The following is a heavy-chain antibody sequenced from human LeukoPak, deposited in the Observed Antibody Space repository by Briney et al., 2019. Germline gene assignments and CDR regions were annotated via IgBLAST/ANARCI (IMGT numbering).Heavy chain of an antibody. CDR2: ICPGDSDT. Sequence: GESLKISCKGSGYSFTSYWIGWVRQMPGKGLEYMGIICPGDSDTRYSQSFQGQVTISADKSITTAYLQWSSLKASDTGMYYCARHTTVGGSLRFDYWGQGTLVSASS. D-gene: IGHD4-23*01. CDR3: ARHTTVGGSLRFDY. V-gene: IGHV5-51*01. CDR1: GYSFTSYW. J-gene: IGHJ4*02.